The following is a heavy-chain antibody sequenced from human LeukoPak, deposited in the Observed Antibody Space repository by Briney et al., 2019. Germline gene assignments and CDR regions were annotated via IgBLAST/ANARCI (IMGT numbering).Heavy chain of an antibody. D-gene: IGHD6-19*01. CDR3: AKDPYSSGWLSKYYFDY. Sequence: GGSLRLSCAASGFTFSSYGMHWVRQAPGKGLEWVAFIRYDGSNKYYADSVKGRLTISRDNSKNTLYLQMNSLRAEDTAVYYCAKDPYSSGWLSKYYFDYWGQGTLVTVSS. CDR1: GFTFSSYG. V-gene: IGHV3-30*02. J-gene: IGHJ4*02. CDR2: IRYDGSNK.